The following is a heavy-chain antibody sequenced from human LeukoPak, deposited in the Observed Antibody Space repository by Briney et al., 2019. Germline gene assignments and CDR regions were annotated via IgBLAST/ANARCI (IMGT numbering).Heavy chain of an antibody. CDR1: GCTFSSYW. V-gene: IGHV3-7*03. Sequence: GGSLRLSCAASGCTFSSYWMSWVRQAPGKGLEWVANIKQDGSEKYYVDSVKGRFTISRDNAKNSLYLQMNSLRAEDTAVYYCARVMTYYYGSGLVLYFDYWGQGTLVTVSS. CDR3: ARVMTYYYGSGLVLYFDY. J-gene: IGHJ4*02. CDR2: IKQDGSEK. D-gene: IGHD3-10*01.